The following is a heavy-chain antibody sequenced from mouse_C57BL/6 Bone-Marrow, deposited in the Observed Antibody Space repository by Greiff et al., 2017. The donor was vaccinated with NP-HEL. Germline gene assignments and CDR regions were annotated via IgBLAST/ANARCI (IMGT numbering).Heavy chain of an antibody. CDR1: GYTFTSYG. D-gene: IGHD5-1*01. V-gene: IGHV1-81*01. Sequence: QVQLQQSGAELARPGASVKLSCKASGYTFTSYGISWVKQRTGQGLEWIGEIHPRSGNTYYNEKFKGKATLTADKSSSTAYMELRSLTSEDSAVDYCAREYSRSAYGGQGTLATVSA. CDR3: AREYSRSAY. CDR2: IHPRSGNT. J-gene: IGHJ3*01.